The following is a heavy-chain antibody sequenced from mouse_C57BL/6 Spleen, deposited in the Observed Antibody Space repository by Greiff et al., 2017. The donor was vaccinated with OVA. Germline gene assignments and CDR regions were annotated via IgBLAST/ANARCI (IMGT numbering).Heavy chain of an antibody. CDR1: GYAFSSSW. CDR3: AREGGYFDY. CDR2: IYPGDGGT. J-gene: IGHJ2*01. V-gene: IGHV1-82*01. Sequence: QVQLQQSGPELVKPGASVKISCKASGYAFSSSWMNWVKQRPGKGLEWIGRIYPGDGGTNYNGKFKGKATLTADKSSSTAYMQLSSLTSEDSAVYFCAREGGYFDYWGQGTTLTVSS.